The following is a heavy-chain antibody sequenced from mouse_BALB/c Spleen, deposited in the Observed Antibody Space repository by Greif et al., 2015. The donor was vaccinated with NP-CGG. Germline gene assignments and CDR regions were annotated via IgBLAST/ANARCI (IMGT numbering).Heavy chain of an antibody. CDR1: GYTFTSYW. J-gene: IGHJ2*01. Sequence: QVQLQQSGAELAKPGASVKMSCKASGYTFTSYWMHWVKQRPGQGLEWIGYINPSTGYTEYNQKFKDKATLTADKSSSTAYMQLSSLTSEDSAVYYCAITTVAYWGQGTTLTVSS. V-gene: IGHV1-7*01. D-gene: IGHD1-1*01. CDR2: INPSTGYT. CDR3: AITTVAY.